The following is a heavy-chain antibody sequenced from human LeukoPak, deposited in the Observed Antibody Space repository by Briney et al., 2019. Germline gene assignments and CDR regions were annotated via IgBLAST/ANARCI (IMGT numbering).Heavy chain of an antibody. CDR2: IWSDESNK. CDR1: GFTFSSYA. V-gene: IGHV3-33*08. Sequence: PGGSLRLSCAASGFTFSSYAMHWVRQAPGKGLEWVAAIWSDESNKYYADSVKGRFTISRDNSKNTLYLQMNSLRAEDTAVYYCARNNLGAFDIWGQGTMVTVSS. D-gene: IGHD1/OR15-1a*01. CDR3: ARNNLGAFDI. J-gene: IGHJ3*02.